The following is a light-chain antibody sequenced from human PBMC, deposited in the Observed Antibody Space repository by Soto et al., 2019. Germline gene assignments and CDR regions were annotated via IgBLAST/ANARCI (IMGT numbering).Light chain of an antibody. CDR2: DAS. J-gene: IGKJ1*01. CDR1: QSVSSK. V-gene: IGKV3D-15*01. CDR3: QQYVTSSPRT. Sequence: EIVMTQSPATLSLSPGERATLSCRASQSVSSKLAWYQQKPGQAPRLLIYDASNRATGIPARFSGSGSGTDFTLTITRLEPEDFAVYYCQQYVTSSPRTFGQGTKVDIK.